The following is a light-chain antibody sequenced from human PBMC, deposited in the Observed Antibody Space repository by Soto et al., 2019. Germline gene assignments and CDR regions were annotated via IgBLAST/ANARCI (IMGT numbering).Light chain of an antibody. V-gene: IGLV4-69*01. CDR1: TGHRSYA. CDR3: QTWDSVILVV. CDR2: VNNDGSH. J-gene: IGLJ2*01. Sequence: QPVLTQSPSASASLGASVKLTCTLSTGHRSYAIVWHQQRPEKGPRYLMKVNNDGSHSKGDGIPDRFSGSSSGAERYLTIASLQSDDEADYYCQTWDSVILVVFGGGTKLTVL.